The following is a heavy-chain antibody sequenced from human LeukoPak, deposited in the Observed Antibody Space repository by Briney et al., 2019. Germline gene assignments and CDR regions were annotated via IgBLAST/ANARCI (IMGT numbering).Heavy chain of an antibody. CDR1: GFTFSSYA. J-gene: IGHJ6*03. V-gene: IGHV3-23*01. D-gene: IGHD5-18*01. CDR2: ISGSGGST. CDR3: AKGGTAMVYYYYYMDV. Sequence: GGSLRLPCAASGFTFSSYAMSWVRQAPGKGLEWVSAISGSGGSTYYADSVKGRFTISRDNSKNTLYLQMNSLRAEDTAVYYCAKGGTAMVYYYYYMDVWGKGTTVTVSS.